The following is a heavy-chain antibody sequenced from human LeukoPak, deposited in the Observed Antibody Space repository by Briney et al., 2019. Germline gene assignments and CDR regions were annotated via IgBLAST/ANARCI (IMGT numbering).Heavy chain of an antibody. Sequence: SETLSLTCTVSGGSISSSSYYWGWIRQPPGKGLEWIGRIYTSGSTNYNPSLKSRVTISVDTSKNQFSLKLSSVTAADTAVYYCATSPPVVPAAITAFDIWGQGTMVTVSS. D-gene: IGHD2-2*01. V-gene: IGHV4-39*07. CDR2: IYTSGST. J-gene: IGHJ3*02. CDR3: ATSPPVVPAAITAFDI. CDR1: GGSISSSSYY.